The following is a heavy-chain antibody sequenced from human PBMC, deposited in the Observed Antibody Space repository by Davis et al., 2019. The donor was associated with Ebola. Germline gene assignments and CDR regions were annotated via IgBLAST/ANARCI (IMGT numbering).Heavy chain of an antibody. CDR2: ISSSSSTI. CDR1: GFTFSSYS. CDR3: ARDGRDYYDSSGYYYFHAFDI. Sequence: GESLKISCAASGFTFSSYSMNWVRQAPGKGLEWVSYISSSSSTIYYADSVKGRFTISRDNAKNSLYLQMNSLRDEDTAVYYCARDGRDYYDSSGYYYFHAFDIWGQGTMVTVSS. V-gene: IGHV3-48*02. J-gene: IGHJ3*02. D-gene: IGHD3-22*01.